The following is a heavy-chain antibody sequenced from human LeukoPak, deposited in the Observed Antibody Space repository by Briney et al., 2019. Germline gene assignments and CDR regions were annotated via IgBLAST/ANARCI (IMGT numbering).Heavy chain of an antibody. CDR3: ARVGSSGYWHYFDY. D-gene: IGHD3-22*01. V-gene: IGHV4-39*01. CDR2: IYYSGTT. Sequence: SETLSLTCTVSGGSISSSSYFRGWIRQPPGKGLEWIGTIYYSGTTYYTPSLKSRVTISVDTSENQFSLKLSSVTAADTAVYYCARVGSSGYWHYFDYWGQGALVTVSS. CDR1: GGSISSSSYF. J-gene: IGHJ4*02.